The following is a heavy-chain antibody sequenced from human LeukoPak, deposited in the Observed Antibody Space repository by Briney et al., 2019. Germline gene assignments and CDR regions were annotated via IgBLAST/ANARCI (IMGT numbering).Heavy chain of an antibody. D-gene: IGHD2-2*01. J-gene: IGHJ6*02. CDR3: ARVRRYCSSTTCYGSIDGMDV. Sequence: ASVKVSCKASGYTFSTYPMNWVRQAPGQGLEWMGWINTNTGNPTYAQGFTGRFVFSLDTSVSTAYLQISSLKAEDTAVYYCARVRRYCSSTTCYGSIDGMDVWGQGTTVTVSS. CDR1: GYTFSTYP. CDR2: INTNTGNP. V-gene: IGHV7-4-1*02.